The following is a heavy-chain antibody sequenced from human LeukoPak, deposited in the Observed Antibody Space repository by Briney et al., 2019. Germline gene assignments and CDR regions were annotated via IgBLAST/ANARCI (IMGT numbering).Heavy chain of an antibody. CDR3: ARDRHIVVVPAAHPTSMFDP. D-gene: IGHD2-2*01. Sequence: GGSLRLSCAASGYTFTSYAMHWVRQAPGQRLEWMGWINAGNGNTKYSQKFQGRVTITRDTSASTAYMELSSLRSEDTAVYYCARDRHIVVVPAAHPTSMFDPWGRGTLVTVSS. CDR2: INAGNGNT. J-gene: IGHJ5*02. V-gene: IGHV1-3*01. CDR1: GYTFTSYA.